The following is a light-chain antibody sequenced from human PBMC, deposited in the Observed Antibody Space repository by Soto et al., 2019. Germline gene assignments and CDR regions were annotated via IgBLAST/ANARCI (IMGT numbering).Light chain of an antibody. Sequence: QSVLTQPASVSGSPGQSITISCTGTSSDVGGYDYVSWYQHYPGKAPKLIIYEVSNRPSGVSNRFSASKSGNTASLTISGLRAEDEADYYCSSFRSSSTLPYVFGTGTKLTVL. J-gene: IGLJ1*01. V-gene: IGLV2-14*01. CDR1: SSDVGGYDY. CDR3: SSFRSSSTLPYV. CDR2: EVS.